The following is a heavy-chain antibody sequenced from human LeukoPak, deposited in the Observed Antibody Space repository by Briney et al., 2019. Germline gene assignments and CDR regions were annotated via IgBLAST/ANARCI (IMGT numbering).Heavy chain of an antibody. CDR1: GFTFSSYS. D-gene: IGHD3-22*01. J-gene: IGHJ4*02. CDR2: ISSSSSYI. V-gene: IGHV3-21*01. CDR3: ARDYYDSSGYTEYYFDY. Sequence: GGSLRLSCAASGFTFSSYSMNWVRQAPGKGLEWVSSISSSSSYIYYADSVKGRFTISRDNAKNSLYLQMNSLRAEDTAVYYCARDYYDSSGYTEYYFDYWGQGTLVTVSS.